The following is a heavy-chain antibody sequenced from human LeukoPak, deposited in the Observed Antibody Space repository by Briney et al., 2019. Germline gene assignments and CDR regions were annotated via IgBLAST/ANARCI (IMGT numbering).Heavy chain of an antibody. D-gene: IGHD2-15*01. CDR3: ARVLRYCSGGNCYSGGLGYMDV. CDR2: ISSSSYI. V-gene: IGHV3-21*01. Sequence: GGSLRLSCAASGLIFSNYAMNWVRQAPGKGLEWVSSISSSSYIYYADSVKGRFTISRDNAKNSLYLQMNSLRAEDTAVYYCARVLRYCSGGNCYSGGLGYMDVWGKGTTVTISS. J-gene: IGHJ6*03. CDR1: GLIFSNYA.